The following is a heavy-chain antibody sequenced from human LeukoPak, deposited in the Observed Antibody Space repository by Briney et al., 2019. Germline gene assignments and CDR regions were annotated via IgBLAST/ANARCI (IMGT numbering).Heavy chain of an antibody. V-gene: IGHV4-59*01. CDR3: ARDHGSSWYGGLGWFDP. J-gene: IGHJ5*02. D-gene: IGHD6-13*01. CDR2: IYYSGST. CDR1: GGSISSYY. Sequence: TSSETLSLTCTVSGGSISSYYWSWIRQPPGKGLEWIGYIYYSGSTNYNPSLKSRVTISVDTSKNQFSLKLSSVTAADTAVYYCARDHGSSWYGGLGWFDPWGQGTLVTVSS.